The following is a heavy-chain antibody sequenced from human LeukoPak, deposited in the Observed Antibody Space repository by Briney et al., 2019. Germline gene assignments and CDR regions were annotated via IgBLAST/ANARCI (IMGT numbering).Heavy chain of an antibody. CDR2: IIPIFGTA. Sequence: SAKVSCKASGGTFSSYAISWVRQAPGQGLEWMGGIIPIFGTANYAQKFQGRVTITTDESTSTAYMELSSLRSEDTAVYYCARGELRVAGIGGFDYWGQGTLVTVSS. D-gene: IGHD6-19*01. CDR3: ARGELRVAGIGGFDY. CDR1: GGTFSSYA. V-gene: IGHV1-69*05. J-gene: IGHJ4*02.